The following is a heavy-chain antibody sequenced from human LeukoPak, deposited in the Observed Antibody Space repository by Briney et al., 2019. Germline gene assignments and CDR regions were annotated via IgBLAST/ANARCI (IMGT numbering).Heavy chain of an antibody. CDR2: MYTSGST. Sequence: GGSLRLSCAASGFTVSSNYMSWVRQAPGKGLEWVSIMYTSGSTYYADSVKGRFTFSRDNSNNTLYLQMNRLRADDTAVYYCAKGDFDYWGQGTLVTVSS. J-gene: IGHJ4*02. CDR3: AKGDFDY. V-gene: IGHV3-53*01. CDR1: GFTVSSNY.